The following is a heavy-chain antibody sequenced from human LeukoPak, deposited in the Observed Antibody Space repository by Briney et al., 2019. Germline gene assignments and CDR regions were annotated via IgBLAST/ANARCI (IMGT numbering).Heavy chain of an antibody. CDR3: ARHASVDGNWPRPLDY. CDR1: GGSISSSNYY. J-gene: IGHJ4*02. V-gene: IGHV4-39*01. Sequence: SETLSLTCTVSGGSISSSNYYWGWIRQSPGKGLDRIGNIYYSGSTYYKPSLKTRVTISVDTSKNQFSLKLTSVTAADTAVYYCARHASVDGNWPRPLDYWGQGSLVTVSS. CDR2: IYYSGST. D-gene: IGHD6-19*01.